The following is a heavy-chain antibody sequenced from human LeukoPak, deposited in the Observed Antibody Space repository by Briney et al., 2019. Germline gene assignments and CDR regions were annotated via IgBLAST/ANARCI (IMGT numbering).Heavy chain of an antibody. CDR1: GYTFTNYD. CDR3: ARGLFVDYEKYDTFDI. CDR2: INPNRGNT. D-gene: IGHD4-17*01. V-gene: IGHV1-8*01. J-gene: IGHJ3*02. Sequence: ASVKVSCKASGYTFTNYDIHWVRQATGQGPEWVAWINPNRGNTASAQKFQGRITVTRNTSTSTTYMELSSLRSDDTAVYYCARGLFVDYEKYDTFDIWGQGTKFTVAS.